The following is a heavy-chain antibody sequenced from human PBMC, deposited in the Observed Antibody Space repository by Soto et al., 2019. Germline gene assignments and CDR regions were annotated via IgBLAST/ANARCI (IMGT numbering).Heavy chain of an antibody. CDR1: GFTFSGSA. J-gene: IGHJ6*02. V-gene: IGHV3-73*02. D-gene: IGHD4-17*01. CDR3: TRGHYGDYDYYYYGMDV. CDR2: IRSKANSYAT. Sequence: EVQLVESGGGLVQPGGSLKLSCAASGFTFSGSAMHWVRQASGKGLEWVGRIRSKANSYATAYAASVKGRFTISRDDLKNTAYLQMNSLKTEDTAVYYCTRGHYGDYDYYYYGMDVWGQGTTVTVSS.